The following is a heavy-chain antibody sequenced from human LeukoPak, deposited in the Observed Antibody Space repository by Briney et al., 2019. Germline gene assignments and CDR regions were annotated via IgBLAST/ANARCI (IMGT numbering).Heavy chain of an antibody. D-gene: IGHD3-10*01. V-gene: IGHV1-46*01. J-gene: IGHJ6*03. CDR1: GYTFTTDY. Sequence: ASVKVSCKASGYTFTTDYIHWVRQAPGQGLEWMGIINPSGGSTTYAQKFQGRVIMTGDTSTSTVYMELRSLRSEDTAVYCCARARGSGSYYGHDYYYYYYMDVWGQGTTVTVSS. CDR3: ARARGSGSYYGHDYYYYYYMDV. CDR2: INPSGGST.